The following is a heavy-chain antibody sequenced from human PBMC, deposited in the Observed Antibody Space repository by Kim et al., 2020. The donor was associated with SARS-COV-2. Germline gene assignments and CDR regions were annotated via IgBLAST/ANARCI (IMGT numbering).Heavy chain of an antibody. J-gene: IGHJ5*02. V-gene: IGHV1-69*13. Sequence: SVKVSCKASGGTFSSYAISWVRQAPGQGLEWMGGIIPIFGTANYAQKFQGRVTITADESTSTAYMELSSLRSEDTAVYYCAGAPRFEAWFDPWGQGTLVTVSS. CDR3: AGAPRFEAWFDP. CDR1: GGTFSSYA. D-gene: IGHD3-10*01. CDR2: IIPIFGTA.